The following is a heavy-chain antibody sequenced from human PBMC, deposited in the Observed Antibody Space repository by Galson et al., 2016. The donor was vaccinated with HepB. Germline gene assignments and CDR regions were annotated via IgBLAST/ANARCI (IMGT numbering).Heavy chain of an antibody. J-gene: IGHJ4*02. Sequence: SLRLSCAASGFTFSNFWMNWVRRVPGRGLEWVSYISSSGSAKFYADSVKGRFTISRDNAKNSLYLQMNSLRAEDTAIYYCANRDGYNYGFDYWGQGTLVTVSS. V-gene: IGHV3-48*04. CDR2: ISSSGSAK. CDR3: ANRDGYNYGFDY. D-gene: IGHD5-24*01. CDR1: GFTFSNFW.